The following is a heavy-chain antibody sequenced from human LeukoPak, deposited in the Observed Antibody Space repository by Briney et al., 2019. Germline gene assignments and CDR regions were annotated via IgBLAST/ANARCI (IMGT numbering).Heavy chain of an antibody. V-gene: IGHV3-74*01. D-gene: IGHD1-20*01. CDR2: IKSDGITI. J-gene: IGHJ4*02. Sequence: GGSLRLSCAASGFTFSNYMMHWVRQAPGKGLVWVSRIKSDGITITYADSVKGRFTISRDNAKNTLYLQMNSLRAEDAAVYYCLRDLNWSLDQWGQGTLVTVSS. CDR3: LRDLNWSLDQ. CDR1: GFTFSNYM.